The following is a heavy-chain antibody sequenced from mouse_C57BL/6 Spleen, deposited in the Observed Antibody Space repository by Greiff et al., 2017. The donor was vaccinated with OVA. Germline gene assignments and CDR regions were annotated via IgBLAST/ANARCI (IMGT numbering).Heavy chain of an antibody. V-gene: IGHV1-59*01. Sequence: QVQLQQPGAELVRPGTSVKLSCKASGYTFTSYWMHWVKQRPGQGLEWIGVIDPSDSYTNYNQKFKGKATLTVDTSSSTAYMQLSSLTSEDSAVYYCARSDYYGSYAVDYWGQGTSVTVSS. CDR2: IDPSDSYT. J-gene: IGHJ4*01. CDR3: ARSDYYGSYAVDY. CDR1: GYTFTSYW. D-gene: IGHD1-1*01.